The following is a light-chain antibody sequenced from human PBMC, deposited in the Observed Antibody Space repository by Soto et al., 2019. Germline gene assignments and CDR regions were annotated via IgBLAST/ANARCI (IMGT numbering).Light chain of an antibody. Sequence: EIVLTQSPGTLSLSPGERATLSCRASQSVSNNYLAWYQQKPGHAPRLLIYGISNRATGIPDRFSGSRSGAEFTLTINSLQSEDFAVYYCQPYNNWPLTFGGGTKVDIK. CDR2: GIS. V-gene: IGKV3D-15*01. CDR1: QSVSNN. J-gene: IGKJ4*01. CDR3: QPYNNWPLT.